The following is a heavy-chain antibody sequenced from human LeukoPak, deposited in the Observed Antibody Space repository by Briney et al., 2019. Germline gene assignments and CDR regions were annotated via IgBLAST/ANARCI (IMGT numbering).Heavy chain of an antibody. CDR3: ARDLPRTYYYDSSGYCAFDY. V-gene: IGHV3-21*01. J-gene: IGHJ4*02. D-gene: IGHD3-22*01. CDR1: GFTFSSYS. CDR2: ISSSSSYI. Sequence: TGGSLRLSCAASGFTFSSYSMNWVRQAPGKGLEWVSSISSSSSYIYYADSVKGRFTISRDNAKNSLYLQMNSLRAEDTAVYYCARDLPRTYYYDSSGYCAFDYWGQGTLVTVSS.